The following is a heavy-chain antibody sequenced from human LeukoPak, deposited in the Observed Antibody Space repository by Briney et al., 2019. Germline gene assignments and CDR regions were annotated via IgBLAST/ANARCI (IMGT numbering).Heavy chain of an antibody. V-gene: IGHV3-7*01. Sequence: GGSLRLSCAASGFTFSSYWMSWVRQAPGKGLEWVANIKQDGSEKYYVGSVKGRFTISSHNAKNSLYLQMNSLRADDTAVYYSARDPGQLLFFPDYWGQGTLVTVSS. CDR3: ARDPGQLLFFPDY. CDR1: GFTFSSYW. CDR2: IKQDGSEK. D-gene: IGHD2-2*01. J-gene: IGHJ4*02.